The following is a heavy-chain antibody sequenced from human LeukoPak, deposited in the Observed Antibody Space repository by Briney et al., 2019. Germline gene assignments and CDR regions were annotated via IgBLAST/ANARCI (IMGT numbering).Heavy chain of an antibody. CDR2: IYTSGST. V-gene: IGHV4-4*07. CDR1: GGSISSYY. Sequence: ETLSLTCTVSGGSISSYYWSWIRQPAGKGLEWIGRIYTSGSTNYNPSLKSRVTMSVDTSKNQFSLKLSSVTAADTAVYYCAREAARGAAARGDFYIWGQGTMVTVSS. J-gene: IGHJ3*02. D-gene: IGHD6-13*01. CDR3: AREAARGAAARGDFYI.